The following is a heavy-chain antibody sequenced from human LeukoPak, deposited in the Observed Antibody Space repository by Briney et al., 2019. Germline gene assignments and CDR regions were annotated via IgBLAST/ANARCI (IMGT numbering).Heavy chain of an antibody. J-gene: IGHJ4*02. Sequence: GESLKISCQGSGYSFTSYWIGWVRQMPGKGLEWMGIIYPGDSDTKYSPSFQGQATISADRSISTAYLQWSSLKASDTAMYYCAILSQSDPSYFDYWGQGTLVTVSS. CDR2: IYPGDSDT. CDR1: GYSFTSYW. V-gene: IGHV5-51*01. CDR3: AILSQSDPSYFDY.